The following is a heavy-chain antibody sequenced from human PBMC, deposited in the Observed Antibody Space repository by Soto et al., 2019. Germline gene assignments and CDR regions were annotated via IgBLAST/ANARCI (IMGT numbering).Heavy chain of an antibody. Sequence: SVKVSCKASGYTFTNYTIHWVRQAPGQRLEWMGWINAGNGNTKYSQKFQGRVTITRDTSASTAYMELSRLRSADTAVYYCGRGLGLDRFKPWGQGTLVTVS. CDR1: GYTFTNYT. D-gene: IGHD3-16*01. J-gene: IGHJ5*02. CDR2: INAGNGNT. CDR3: GRGLGLDRFKP. V-gene: IGHV1-3*01.